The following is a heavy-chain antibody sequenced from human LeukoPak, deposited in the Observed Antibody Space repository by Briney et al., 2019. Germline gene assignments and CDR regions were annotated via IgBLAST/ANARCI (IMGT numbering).Heavy chain of an antibody. Sequence: PGGSVRVSCAASGYTFSSYSMHWVRQAPGQGLEWMSSINRNSSYTYYAHSVKGRFTISRDNAKNSLYLQMNSLRAEDTAMYYCARGGYCDYVIDGGSQGSTVTVS. CDR3: ARGGYCDYVIDG. V-gene: IGHV3-21*01. J-gene: IGHJ6*02. CDR2: INRNSSYT. D-gene: IGHD1-26*01. CDR1: GYTFSSYS.